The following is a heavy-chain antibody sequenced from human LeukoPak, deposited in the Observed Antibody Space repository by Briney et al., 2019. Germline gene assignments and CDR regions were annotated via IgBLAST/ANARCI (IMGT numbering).Heavy chain of an antibody. CDR2: INPNSGGT. V-gene: IGHV1-2*02. CDR1: GGTFSSYA. D-gene: IGHD2-2*01. Sequence: ASVKVSCKASGGTFSSYAISWVRQAPGQGLEWMGWINPNSGGTNYAQQFQGRVTMTRDTSINTAYMELSRLRSDDTAVYFCAREGGYCRSTSCYDPNFDYWGQGTLVTVSS. J-gene: IGHJ4*02. CDR3: AREGGYCRSTSCYDPNFDY.